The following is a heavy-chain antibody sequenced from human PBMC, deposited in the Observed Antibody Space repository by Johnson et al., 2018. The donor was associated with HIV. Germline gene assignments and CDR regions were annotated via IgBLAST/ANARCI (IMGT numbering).Heavy chain of an antibody. J-gene: IGHJ3*02. Sequence: VQLVESGGGLVKPGGSLRLSCAASGFTFDDYGMSWVRQAPGKGLEWVSGINWNGGSTGDADSVKGRFPISRDNAKNSLYVQMTSLRAEDTALDYCARDRGYSGSYTGAFDIWGQGTMVTVSS. D-gene: IGHD1-26*01. CDR1: GFTFDDYG. V-gene: IGHV3-20*04. CDR3: ARDRGYSGSYTGAFDI. CDR2: INWNGGST.